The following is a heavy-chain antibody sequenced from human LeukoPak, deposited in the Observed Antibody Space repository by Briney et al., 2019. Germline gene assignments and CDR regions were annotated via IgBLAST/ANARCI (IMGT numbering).Heavy chain of an antibody. V-gene: IGHV3-49*03. CDR3: TSSYRSGWYGQY. Sequence: GGSLRLSCTASGFTFGDYPITWFRQAPGKGLEWVGFIRSKTHGGTAEYAASVKGRFTISGDDSKNIAYLQMNSLKTEDTAMYYCTSSYRSGWYGQYWGQGTLATVSS. CDR2: IRSKTHGGTA. D-gene: IGHD6-19*01. J-gene: IGHJ4*02. CDR1: GFTFGDYP.